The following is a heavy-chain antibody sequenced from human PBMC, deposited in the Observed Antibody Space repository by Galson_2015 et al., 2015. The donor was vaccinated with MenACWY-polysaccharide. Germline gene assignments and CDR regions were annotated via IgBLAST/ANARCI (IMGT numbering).Heavy chain of an antibody. CDR3: VVVPGGNSRAMDV. CDR1: GFTFSSYA. Sequence: SLRLSCAASGFTFSSYAMSWVRQAPGKGLEWVAAISGSGGTTYYADSVKGRFTISRDNSKNMVYLQMNSLRAEDTAVYYSVVVPGGNSRAMDVWGQGTPVTVSS. V-gene: IGHV3-23*01. D-gene: IGHD2-2*01. J-gene: IGHJ6*02. CDR2: ISGSGGTT.